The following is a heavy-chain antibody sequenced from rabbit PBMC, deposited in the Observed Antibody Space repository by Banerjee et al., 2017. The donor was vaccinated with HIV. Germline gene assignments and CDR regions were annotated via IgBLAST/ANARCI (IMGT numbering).Heavy chain of an antibody. Sequence: QEQLVESGGGLFQPGGSLTLSCTASGFSFSSTYYMCWVRQAPGKGLEWIACIYAGSSDSTYYATWAKGRFTISKTSSTTVTLQMTSLTAADTATYFCARSYAGYARLDLWGQGTLVTVS. V-gene: IGHV1S45*01. CDR2: IYAGSSDST. CDR3: ARSYAGYARLDL. CDR1: GFSFSSTYY. J-gene: IGHJ3*01. D-gene: IGHD7-1*01.